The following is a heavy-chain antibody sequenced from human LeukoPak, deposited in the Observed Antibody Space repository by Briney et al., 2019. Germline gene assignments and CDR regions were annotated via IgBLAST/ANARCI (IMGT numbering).Heavy chain of an antibody. D-gene: IGHD5-12*01. J-gene: IGHJ4*02. CDR3: ARGPSGYHNT. CDR1: GFTFSSYS. Sequence: GGSLRLSCAASGFTFSSYSMNWVRQAPGKGLEWVSSISSSSNYIYYADSVKGRFTISRDNSKNTLYLQMNSLRAEDTAVYYCARGPSGYHNTGGQGTLVTVSS. V-gene: IGHV3-21*01. CDR2: ISSSSNYI.